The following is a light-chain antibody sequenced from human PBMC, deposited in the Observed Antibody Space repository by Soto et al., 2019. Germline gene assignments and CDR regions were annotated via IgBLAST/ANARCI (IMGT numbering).Light chain of an antibody. J-gene: IGLJ1*01. V-gene: IGLV1-44*01. CDR2: SNN. Sequence: QYVLTQPPSSSGTPGQRVTISCSGSISNIGRNTVSWYQQVPVTAPKLLIYSNNQRPSGVPDRFSGSKSGTSASLAISGLQSEDEADYYCAAWDDSLNGYVFGTGTRSP. CDR3: AAWDDSLNGYV. CDR1: ISNIGRNT.